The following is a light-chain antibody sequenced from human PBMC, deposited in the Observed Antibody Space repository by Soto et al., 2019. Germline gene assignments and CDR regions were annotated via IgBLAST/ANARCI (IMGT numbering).Light chain of an antibody. J-gene: IGKJ5*01. V-gene: IGKV3-20*01. CDR3: QRYGSSPPIT. CDR1: QSVSRSN. CDR2: GAS. Sequence: IVLTQSPDNLSVYPGERANLSCRAFQSVSRSNLAWYQQKPDQAPRLLIYGASNRVTGIPDRFSGSGSGTDFTLTISRLEPEDFAVYYCQRYGSSPPITFGQGTRLEI.